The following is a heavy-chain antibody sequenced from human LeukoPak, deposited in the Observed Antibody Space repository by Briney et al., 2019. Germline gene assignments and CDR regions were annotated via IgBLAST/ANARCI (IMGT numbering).Heavy chain of an antibody. J-gene: IGHJ4*02. CDR3: ARVYYDYVWGSYRPLLYFDY. CDR2: INHSGST. Sequence: SETLSLTCAVYGGSFSGYYWSWIRQPPGKGLEWIGEINHSGSTNYNPSLKSRVTISVGTSKNQFSLKLSSVTAADTAVYYCARVYYDYVWGSYRPLLYFDYWGQGTLVTVSS. D-gene: IGHD3-16*02. CDR1: GGSFSGYY. V-gene: IGHV4-34*01.